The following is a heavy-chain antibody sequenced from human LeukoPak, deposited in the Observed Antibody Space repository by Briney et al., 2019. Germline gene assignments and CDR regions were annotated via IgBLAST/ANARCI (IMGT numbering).Heavy chain of an antibody. D-gene: IGHD6-19*01. Sequence: GGSLRLSCAASRFTFSSYAMSWVRQAPGKGLEWVSAISGSGGSTYYADSVKGRFTISRDNSKNTLYLQMNSLRAEDTAVYYCAKDLEQWLVQGAFDIWGQGTMVTVSS. V-gene: IGHV3-23*01. CDR1: RFTFSSYA. CDR2: ISGSGGST. CDR3: AKDLEQWLVQGAFDI. J-gene: IGHJ3*02.